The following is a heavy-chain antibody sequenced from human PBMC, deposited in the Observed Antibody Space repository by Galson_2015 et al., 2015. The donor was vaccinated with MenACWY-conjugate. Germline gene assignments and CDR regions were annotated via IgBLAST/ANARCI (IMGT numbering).Heavy chain of an antibody. J-gene: IGHJ4*02. D-gene: IGHD5-24*01. V-gene: IGHV1-24*01. CDR2: FDPEDGET. CDR1: GYTLTELS. CDR3: ATGGKRWLQLSY. Sequence: SVKVSCKVSGYTLTELSMHWVRQAPGKGLEWMGGFDPEDGETIYAQKFQGRVTMTEDTSTDTAYMELSSLRSEDTAVYYCATGGKRWLQLSYSGQGTLVTVSS.